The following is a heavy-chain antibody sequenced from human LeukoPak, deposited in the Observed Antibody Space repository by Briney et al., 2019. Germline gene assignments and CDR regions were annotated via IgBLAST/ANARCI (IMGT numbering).Heavy chain of an antibody. V-gene: IGHV4-39*07. CDR2: IYYTGNT. D-gene: IGHD3-3*01. J-gene: IGHJ3*02. Sequence: SETLSLTCTVSGVSISSSNSYWGWIRQPPGKGLEWIGSIYYTGNTYYNASLKSRVTISVDTSKNQFSLKLNSVTAADTAFYYCARRTYEAFDIWGQGTMVTVSS. CDR3: ARRTYEAFDI. CDR1: GVSISSSNSY.